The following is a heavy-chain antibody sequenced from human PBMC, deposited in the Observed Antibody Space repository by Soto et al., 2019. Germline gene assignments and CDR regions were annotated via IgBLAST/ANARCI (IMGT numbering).Heavy chain of an antibody. V-gene: IGHV3-9*01. CDR2: ISWNSGSI. Sequence: EVQLVESGGGLVQPGRSLRLSCAASGFTFDDYAMHWVRQAPGKGLEWVSGISWNSGSIGYADSVKGRFTISRDNSKNTLYLQMNSLRAEDTAVYYCARALGIGDAFDIWGQGTMVTVSS. J-gene: IGHJ3*02. CDR3: ARALGIGDAFDI. CDR1: GFTFDDYA. D-gene: IGHD1-1*01.